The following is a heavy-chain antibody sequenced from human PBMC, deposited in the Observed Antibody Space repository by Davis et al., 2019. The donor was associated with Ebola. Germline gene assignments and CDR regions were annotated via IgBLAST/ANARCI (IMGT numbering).Heavy chain of an antibody. V-gene: IGHV3-48*02. D-gene: IGHD3-3*01. CDR2: ISSGRTTL. Sequence: GESLKISCVASGFSFNRYVMNWVRQAPGKGLEWVSYISSGRTTLKYADSVKGRFTISRDNAKNSLYLQLDSLRDEDTAVYYCARWGLRGNYDSWSGSDYYFDYWGQGTLVTVSS. J-gene: IGHJ4*02. CDR1: GFSFNRYV. CDR3: ARWGLRGNYDSWSGSDYYFDY.